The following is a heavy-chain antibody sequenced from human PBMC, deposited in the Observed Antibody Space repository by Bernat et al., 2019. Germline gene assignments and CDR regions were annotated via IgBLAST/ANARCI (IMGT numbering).Heavy chain of an antibody. CDR3: ARGFLAVEHGGPNDY. D-gene: IGHD6-19*01. J-gene: IGHJ4*02. CDR2: ISYDGSNK. CDR1: GFTFSSYA. Sequence: QVQLVESGGGVVQPGRSLRLSCAASGFTFSSYAMHWVRQAPGKGLEWVAVISYDGSNKYYADSVKGRFTISRDNSKNTLYLQMNSLRVEDTAVYYCARGFLAVEHGGPNDYWGQGTLVTVSS. V-gene: IGHV3-30-3*01.